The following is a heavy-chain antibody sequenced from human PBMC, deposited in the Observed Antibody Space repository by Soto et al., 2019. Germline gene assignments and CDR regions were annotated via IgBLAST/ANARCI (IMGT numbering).Heavy chain of an antibody. CDR3: ARAFCSGNTCYSFDY. Sequence: QVQLQESGPGLVKPSQTLSLTCTVSGGSVSSGDYYWSWIRQDPGKGLEWIGYIRYSGNTYYKPSLKSRVTISVDTSKNQFCLNLSSVTAADTAVYYCARAFCSGNTCYSFDYWGQGTLVTVSS. CDR2: IRYSGNT. D-gene: IGHD2-15*01. V-gene: IGHV4-31*03. J-gene: IGHJ4*02. CDR1: GGSVSSGDYY.